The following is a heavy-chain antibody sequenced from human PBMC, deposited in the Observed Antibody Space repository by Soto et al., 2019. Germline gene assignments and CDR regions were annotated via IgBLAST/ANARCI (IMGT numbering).Heavy chain of an antibody. J-gene: IGHJ4*02. V-gene: IGHV1-69*01. D-gene: IGHD3-3*01. CDR2: IIPIFGTA. CDR3: ERGPYYDFWSGYRFDY. Sequence: QVQLVQSGAEVKKPGSSVKVSCTASGGTFSSYAISWVRQAPGQGLEWMGGIIPIFGTANYAQKFQGRVTITADESTSTGYMELSSLRSEDTAVYYCERGPYYDFWSGYRFDYWGQGTLVTVSS. CDR1: GGTFSSYA.